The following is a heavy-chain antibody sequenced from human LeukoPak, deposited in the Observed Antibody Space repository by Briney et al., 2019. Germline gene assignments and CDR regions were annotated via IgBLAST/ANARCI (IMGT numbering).Heavy chain of an antibody. D-gene: IGHD3-9*01. CDR2: ISGSGGST. V-gene: IGHV3-23*01. Sequence: GGSLRLSCAASGFTFSSYAMSRVRQAPGKGLEWVSAISGSGGSTYYADSVKGRFTISRDNSKNTLYLQMNSLRAEDTAVYYCAKESNYDTLTGYYFYYYYYMDVWGKGTTVTISS. J-gene: IGHJ6*03. CDR1: GFTFSSYA. CDR3: AKESNYDTLTGYYFYYYYYMDV.